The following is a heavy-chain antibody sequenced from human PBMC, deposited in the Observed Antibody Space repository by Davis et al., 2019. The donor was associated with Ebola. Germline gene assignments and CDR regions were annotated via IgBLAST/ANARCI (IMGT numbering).Heavy chain of an antibody. CDR3: TSTVDTADY. Sequence: GGSLRLSCAASGFTFTNYAMHWVRQASGKGLEWVGRIRSKANSYATAYAASVKGRFTISRDDSKNTAYLQMNSLKTEDTAVYYCTSTVDTADYWGQGTLVTVSS. V-gene: IGHV3-73*01. CDR2: IRSKANSYAT. J-gene: IGHJ4*02. CDR1: GFTFTNYA. D-gene: IGHD5-18*01.